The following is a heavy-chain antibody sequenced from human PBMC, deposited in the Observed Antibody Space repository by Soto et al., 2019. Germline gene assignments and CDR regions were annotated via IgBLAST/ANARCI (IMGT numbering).Heavy chain of an antibody. CDR3: AREYSYGGNSESYYYYYGMDV. CDR1: GFTFSSYG. V-gene: IGHV3-33*01. J-gene: IGHJ6*02. D-gene: IGHD4-17*01. CDR2: IWYDGSNK. Sequence: QVQLVESGGGVVQPGRSLRLSCAASGFTFSSYGMHWVRQAPGKGLEWVAVIWYDGSNKYYADSVKGRFTISRDNSKNTLYLQMNSLRAEDTAVYYCAREYSYGGNSESYYYYYGMDVWGQGTTVTVSS.